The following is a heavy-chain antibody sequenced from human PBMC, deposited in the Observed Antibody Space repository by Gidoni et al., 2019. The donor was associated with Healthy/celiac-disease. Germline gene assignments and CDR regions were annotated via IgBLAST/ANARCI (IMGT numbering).Heavy chain of an antibody. V-gene: IGHV3-30*18. CDR3: AKLYSSSWYGAHSHGMDV. D-gene: IGHD6-13*01. CDR1: GFTFSSYG. CDR2: ISYDGSNK. Sequence: QVQLVESGGGVVQPGRSLRLSCAAAGFTFSSYGMHWVRQAPGKGLEGVAVISYDGSNKYYADSVKGRFTISRDNSKNTLYLQMNSLRAEDTAVYYCAKLYSSSWYGAHSHGMDVWGQGTTVTVSS. J-gene: IGHJ6*02.